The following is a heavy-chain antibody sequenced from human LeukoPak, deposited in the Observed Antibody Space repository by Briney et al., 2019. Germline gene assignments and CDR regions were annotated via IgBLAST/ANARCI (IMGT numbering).Heavy chain of an antibody. CDR2: INQDGSRK. J-gene: IGHJ4*02. Sequence: PGGSLRLSCAASGFKFNGKWMTWVRQAPGKGLEWVANINQDGSRKYYVDSVKGRFTISRDNAKSSLYLEMSGLRAEDTAVYYCADPPSDYWGQGTLVAVSS. V-gene: IGHV3-7*01. CDR3: ADPPSDY. CDR1: GFKFNGKW.